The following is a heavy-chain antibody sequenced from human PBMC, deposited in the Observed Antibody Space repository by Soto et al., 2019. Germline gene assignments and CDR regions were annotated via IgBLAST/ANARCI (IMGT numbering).Heavy chain of an antibody. Sequence: QVQLVQSGAEVKKPGSSVKVSCKASGGTFSSYAISWVRQAPGQGLEWMGGIIPIFGTANYAQKFQGRVTITADESTSTAYMELSSLRSEDTAVYYCAEAGWYYDFWGGYNSSHDAFDIWGQGTMVTVSS. CDR1: GGTFSSYA. J-gene: IGHJ3*02. D-gene: IGHD3-3*01. CDR3: AEAGWYYDFWGGYNSSHDAFDI. V-gene: IGHV1-69*01. CDR2: IIPIFGTA.